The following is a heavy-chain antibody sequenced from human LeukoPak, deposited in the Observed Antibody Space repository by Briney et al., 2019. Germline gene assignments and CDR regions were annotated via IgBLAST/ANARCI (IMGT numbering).Heavy chain of an antibody. J-gene: IGHJ4*02. CDR2: ISSSSSYI. V-gene: IGHV3-21*04. D-gene: IGHD2-15*01. Sequence: GGSLRLSCAASGFTFSSYSMNWVRQAPGKGLEWVSSISSSSSYIYYADSVKGRFTISRDNAKNSLYLQMNSLRAEDAAVYYCAKAPVTSCRGAFCYPFDYWGQGTLVTVSS. CDR3: AKAPVTSCRGAFCYPFDY. CDR1: GFTFSSYS.